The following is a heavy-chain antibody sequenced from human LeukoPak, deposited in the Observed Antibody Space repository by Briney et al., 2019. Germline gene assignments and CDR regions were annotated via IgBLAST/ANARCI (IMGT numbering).Heavy chain of an antibody. CDR2: ISGDGGRT. CDR1: GFTFSTYA. CDR3: AKGVDPTVTILSTWYFDL. V-gene: IGHV3-23*01. J-gene: IGHJ2*01. D-gene: IGHD4-17*01. Sequence: GGSLRLSCAASGFTFSTYAMSWVRQAPGKGLQWVSTISGDGGRTSYADSVKDRFTISRDNSKNSLYLHMNSLRAEDTALYYCAKGVDPTVTILSTWYFDLWGRGTLATVSS.